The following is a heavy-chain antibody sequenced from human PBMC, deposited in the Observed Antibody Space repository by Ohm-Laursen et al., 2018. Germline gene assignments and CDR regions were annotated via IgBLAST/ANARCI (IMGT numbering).Heavy chain of an antibody. D-gene: IGHD3-22*01. CDR2: ISKSGSNI. CDR3: AKDKRSDTSGYYSNYYGMDV. J-gene: IGHJ6*02. V-gene: IGHV3-11*01. CDR1: GISFSDYY. Sequence: SLRLSCTASGISFSDYYMNWIRQAPGKGLEWVSYISKSGSNINYADSVRGRFTISRDNAKNSLYLEMNGLRTEDTALYYCAKDKRSDTSGYYSNYYGMDVWGQGTTVTVSS.